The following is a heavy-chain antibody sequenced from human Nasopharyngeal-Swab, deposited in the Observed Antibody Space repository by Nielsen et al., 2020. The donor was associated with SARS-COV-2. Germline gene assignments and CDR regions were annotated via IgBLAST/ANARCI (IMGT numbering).Heavy chain of an antibody. CDR1: GYTFTSYA. J-gene: IGHJ4*02. D-gene: IGHD6-6*01. V-gene: IGHV1-3*01. Sequence: SVKVSCKASGYTFTSYAMHWVRQAPGQRLEWMGWINAGNGNTKYSQKFQGRVTITRDTSASTAYMELSSLGSEDTAVYYCAIRSIAALHPIDYWGQGTLVTVSS. CDR3: AIRSIAALHPIDY. CDR2: INAGNGNT.